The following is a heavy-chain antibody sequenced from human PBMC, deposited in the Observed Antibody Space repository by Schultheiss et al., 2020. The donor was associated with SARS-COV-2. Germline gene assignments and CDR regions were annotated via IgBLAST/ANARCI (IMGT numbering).Heavy chain of an antibody. CDR2: IWYDGNKK. CDR3: ARDATAGGFRIDY. V-gene: IGHV3-33*08. CDR1: GFTFGNYW. Sequence: GGSLRLSCAASGFTFGNYWMTWVRQAPGRGLEWVADIWYDGNKKYYADSVRGRFTISRDNSKNTLFLQMNSLRGEDTAVYYCARDATAGGFRIDYWGQGTLVTVSS. J-gene: IGHJ4*02. D-gene: IGHD3-16*01.